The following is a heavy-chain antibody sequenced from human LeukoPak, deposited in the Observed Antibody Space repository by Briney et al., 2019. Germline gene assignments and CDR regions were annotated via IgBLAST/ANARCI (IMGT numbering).Heavy chain of an antibody. D-gene: IGHD5/OR15-5a*01. J-gene: IGHJ4*02. Sequence: PSESLSLTCTVYGGSISNQYCGSIRQPPGRRLEWNGYIYDRERTNSKPSGKGRDTMSHNTAKTLCSLKLTSVTPADPVLYYVTSTSGSTAIDYWGRGTLVTVSS. V-gene: IGHV4-59*11. CDR2: IYDRERT. CDR3: TSTSGSTAIDY. CDR1: GGSISNQY.